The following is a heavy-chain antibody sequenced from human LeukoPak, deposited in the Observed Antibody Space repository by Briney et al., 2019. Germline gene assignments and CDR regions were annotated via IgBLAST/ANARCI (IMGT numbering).Heavy chain of an antibody. V-gene: IGHV5-51*01. CDR1: GYSFTSYW. Sequence: GESLKISCKGSGYSFTSYWIGWVRQMPGKGLEWMGIIYPGDSDTRYSPSFQGQVTISADKSISTAYLQWSSLKASDTAMYCCARHIAAAGTGSDYWGQGTLVTVSS. CDR3: ARHIAAAGTGSDY. J-gene: IGHJ4*02. D-gene: IGHD6-13*01. CDR2: IYPGDSDT.